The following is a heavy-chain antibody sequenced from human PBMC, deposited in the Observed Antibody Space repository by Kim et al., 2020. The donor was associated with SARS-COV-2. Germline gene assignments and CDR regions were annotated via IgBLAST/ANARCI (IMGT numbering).Heavy chain of an antibody. CDR3: AREGQWLVGWFDP. CDR2: LSSGGGT. CDR1: GGSIGSSTYY. V-gene: IGHV4-39*07. D-gene: IGHD6-19*01. J-gene: IGHJ5*02. Sequence: SETLSLTCTVSGGSIGSSTYYWGWIRQPPGKGLEWIGTLSSGGGTYYNPSLKSRVTMSVDTSKNQFSLKLSSVTAADTAVYYCAREGQWLVGWFDPWGQ.